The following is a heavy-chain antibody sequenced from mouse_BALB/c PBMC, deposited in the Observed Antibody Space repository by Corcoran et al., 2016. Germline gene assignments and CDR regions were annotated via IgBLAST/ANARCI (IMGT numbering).Heavy chain of an antibody. V-gene: IGHV9-3-1*01. Sequence: QIQLVQSGPELKKPGETVKISCKASGYTFTNYGMNWVKQAPGKGLKWMGWINTYTGEPTYADDFKGRFAFSLETSASTAYLQINNLKNEDTATDFCARGRGDYYAMDYWGQGTSVTVSS. J-gene: IGHJ4*01. CDR1: GYTFTNYG. CDR2: INTYTGEP. CDR3: ARGRGDYYAMDY.